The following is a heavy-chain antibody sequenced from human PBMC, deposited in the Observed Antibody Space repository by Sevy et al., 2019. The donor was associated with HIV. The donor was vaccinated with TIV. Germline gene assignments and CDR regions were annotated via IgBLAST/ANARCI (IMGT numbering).Heavy chain of an antibody. CDR1: GFTFSSYA. CDR2: IGSNGGRT. V-gene: IGHV3-64*01. J-gene: IGHJ3*02. D-gene: IGHD3-3*01. Sequence: GGSLRLSCAASGFTFSSYAMHWVRQAPGKGLEYVSAIGSNGGRTYYANSVKGRFTISRDNSKNTLYLQMGSLRAEDMAVYYGARAFGITIFGIDAFDIWGQGTMVTVSS. CDR3: ARAFGITIFGIDAFDI.